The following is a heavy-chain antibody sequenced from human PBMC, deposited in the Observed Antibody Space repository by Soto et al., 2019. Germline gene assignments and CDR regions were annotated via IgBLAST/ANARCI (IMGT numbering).Heavy chain of an antibody. Sequence: GGSLRLSCAASGFTFNSYVMTWVRQAPGEGLEWVSSISRSGRGSAYYADSVNGRFTISRDNSENTLFLQMNNLRDEDTALYYCARGRYLDSSDYWVANLPFDHWGRGTLVTVSS. D-gene: IGHD3-22*01. CDR3: ARGRYLDSSDYWVANLPFDH. CDR2: ISRSGRGSA. V-gene: IGHV3-23*01. CDR1: GFTFNSYV. J-gene: IGHJ4*02.